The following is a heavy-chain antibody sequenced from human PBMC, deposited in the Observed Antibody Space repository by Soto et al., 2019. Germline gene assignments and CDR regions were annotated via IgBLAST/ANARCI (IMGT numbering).Heavy chain of an antibody. CDR2: IYASGSH. CDR3: ARGVGYSSRCF. CDR1: GGSISVYY. Sequence: SLTCTISGGSISVYYWSCVRQPPGHELEWIGYIYASGSHYYNPSLRRRVAISADTSKNQISLKLTSPTAADTAVYYCARGVGYSSRCFWGRGNLVAVRS. J-gene: IGHJ4*02. V-gene: IGHV4-59*01. D-gene: IGHD1-26*01.